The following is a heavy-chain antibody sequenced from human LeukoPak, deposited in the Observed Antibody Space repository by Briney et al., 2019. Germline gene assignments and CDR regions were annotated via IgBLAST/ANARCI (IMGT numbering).Heavy chain of an antibody. D-gene: IGHD3-10*01. Sequence: GGSLRLSCVASGFTFSKYDMSWVRQAPGKGLEWVSAISGSGDSTYYADSVKGRFTISRDNSKNTLYLQMNSLRAEDTAIYYCAKGRAGSFYSDKYYYNYMDVWGKGVTVTVSS. J-gene: IGHJ6*03. CDR3: AKGRAGSFYSDKYYYNYMDV. V-gene: IGHV3-23*01. CDR2: ISGSGDST. CDR1: GFTFSKYD.